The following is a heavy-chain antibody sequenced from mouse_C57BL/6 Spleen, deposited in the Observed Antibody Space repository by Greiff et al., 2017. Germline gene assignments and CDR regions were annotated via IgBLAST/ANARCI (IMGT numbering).Heavy chain of an antibody. Sequence: EVKVVESGGGLVKPGGSLKLSCAASGFTFSSYAMSWVRQTPEKRLEWVATISDGGSYTYYPDNVKGRFTISRDNAKNNLYLQMSHLKSEDTAMYYCARDEKLFYAMDYWGQGTSVTVSS. CDR1: GFTFSSYA. CDR3: ARDEKLFYAMDY. J-gene: IGHJ4*01. CDR2: ISDGGSYT. V-gene: IGHV5-4*01. D-gene: IGHD1-1*01.